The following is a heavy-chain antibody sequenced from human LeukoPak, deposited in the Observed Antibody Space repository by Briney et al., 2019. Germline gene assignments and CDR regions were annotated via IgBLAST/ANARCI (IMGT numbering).Heavy chain of an antibody. CDR3: AKYVQVYWTRFDP. J-gene: IGHJ5*02. CDR2: ISGSGGST. D-gene: IGHD3/OR15-3a*01. CDR1: GFTFSSYA. V-gene: IGHV3-23*01. Sequence: GGSLRLSCAASGFTFSSYAMSWVRQAPGEGLEWVSAISGSGGSTYYADSVKGRFTISRDNPKNTLYLQMNSLRAEDTAVYYCAKYVQVYWTRFDPWGQGTLVTVSS.